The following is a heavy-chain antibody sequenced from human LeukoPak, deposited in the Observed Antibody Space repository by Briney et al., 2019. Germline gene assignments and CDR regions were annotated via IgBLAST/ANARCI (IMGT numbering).Heavy chain of an antibody. CDR2: TNHSGST. D-gene: IGHD2-2*01. CDR3: ARMYCSSTSCRGYNWFDP. Sequence: SETLSLTCAVYGGSFSGYYWSWIRQPPGKGLEWIGETNHSGSTNYNPSLKSRVTISVDTSKNQFSLKLSSVTAADTAVYYCARMYCSSTSCRGYNWFDPWGQGTLVTVSS. CDR1: GGSFSGYY. J-gene: IGHJ5*02. V-gene: IGHV4-34*01.